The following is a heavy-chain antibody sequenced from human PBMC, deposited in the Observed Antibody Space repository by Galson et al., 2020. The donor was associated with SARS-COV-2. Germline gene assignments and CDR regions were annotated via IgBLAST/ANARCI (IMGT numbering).Heavy chain of an antibody. Sequence: ETSETLSLTCTVSGGSISSGSYYWSWIRQPAGKGLEWIGRIYTSGSTNYNPSLKSRVTISVDTSKNQFSLKLSSVTAADTAVYYCARDATYYYDFWSGYPTGGAFDIWGQGTMVTVSS. J-gene: IGHJ3*02. CDR1: GGSISSGSYY. V-gene: IGHV4-61*02. CDR3: ARDATYYYDFWSGYPTGGAFDI. D-gene: IGHD3-3*01. CDR2: IYTSGST.